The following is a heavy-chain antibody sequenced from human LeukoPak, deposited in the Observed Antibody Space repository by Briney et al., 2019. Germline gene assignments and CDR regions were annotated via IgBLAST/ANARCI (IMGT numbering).Heavy chain of an antibody. CDR3: ARAVQASVQPRFDP. CDR2: IYYSGTT. V-gene: IGHV4-30-4*08. J-gene: IGHJ5*02. Sequence: SETLSLTCIVSGDSISRGDCYWSWIRQPPGKGLEWIGYIYYSGTTYYNPSLKSRVTISVDTSKNQFSLNLNSATAADTAVYYWARAVQASVQPRFDPWFQVTLVTVS. CDR1: GDSISRGDCY. D-gene: IGHD1-1*01.